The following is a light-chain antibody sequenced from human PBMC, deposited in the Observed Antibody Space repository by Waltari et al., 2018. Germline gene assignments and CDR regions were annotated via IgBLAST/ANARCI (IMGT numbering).Light chain of an antibody. CDR2: DAS. CDR3: QQRSTWPRT. Sequence: EIVLTQSPDTLSLSPGERATLTCGASQSVSSYLAWYQQRPGQAPRLLIFDASKRAAGIPARFSGSGSGTEFTLTISSLEAEDFAVYFCQQRSTWPRTFGQGTKVE. V-gene: IGKV3-11*01. CDR1: QSVSSY. J-gene: IGKJ1*01.